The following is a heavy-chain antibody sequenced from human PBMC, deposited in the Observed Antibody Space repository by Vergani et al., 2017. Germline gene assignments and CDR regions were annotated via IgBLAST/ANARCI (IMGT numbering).Heavy chain of an antibody. CDR1: GYTFTSYA. D-gene: IGHD3-10*01. CDR2: FIAGNGNT. CDR3: AKEGAYYCGSGKRRDGMDV. Sequence: QVQLVQSGAAVKKPGASVKVSCKAPGYTFTSYAMHWVRQAPGQRFEWTGWFIAGNGNTKYSQEFKGRVTITRDTSASTAYMELSSLRSEDTAVYYCAKEGAYYCGSGKRRDGMDVWGQGTTVTVSS. V-gene: IGHV1-3*01. J-gene: IGHJ6*02.